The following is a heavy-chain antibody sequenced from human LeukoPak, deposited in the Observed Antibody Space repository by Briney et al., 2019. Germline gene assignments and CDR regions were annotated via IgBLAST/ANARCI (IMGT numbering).Heavy chain of an antibody. CDR1: GFIFSNYG. D-gene: IGHD4-11*01. CDR2: TSSDGSDK. J-gene: IGHJ4*02. V-gene: IGHV3-30*03. CDR3: DPHDSASHF. Sequence: PGGSLRLSCAASGFIFSNYGMHWVRQAPGKGLEWVAFTSSDGSDKYYADSVKGRFTISRDSSENTLYLQMNSLRAEDTAVYYCDPHDSASHFWGQGTLVTVSS.